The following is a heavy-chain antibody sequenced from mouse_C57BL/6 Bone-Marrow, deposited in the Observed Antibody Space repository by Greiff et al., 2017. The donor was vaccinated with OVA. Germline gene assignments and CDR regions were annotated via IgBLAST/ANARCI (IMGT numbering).Heavy chain of an antibody. D-gene: IGHD1-1*01. J-gene: IGHJ4*01. V-gene: IGHV1-55*01. Sequence: QVQLQQPGAELVKPGASVKMSCKASGYTFTSYWITWVKQRPGQGLEWIGDIYPGSGSTNYNEKLKSKATLTVDTSSSTAYMQLSSLTSEDSAVYYCARLHYYGSSPYAMDYWGQGTSVTVSS. CDR1: GYTFTSYW. CDR2: IYPGSGST. CDR3: ARLHYYGSSPYAMDY.